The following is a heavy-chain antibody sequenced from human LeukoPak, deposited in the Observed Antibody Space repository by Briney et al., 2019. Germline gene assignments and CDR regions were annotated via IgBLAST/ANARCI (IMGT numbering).Heavy chain of an antibody. CDR1: GFTFSSYG. CDR3: ARGQSPSYYDMDV. V-gene: IGHV3-33*01. J-gene: IGHJ6*02. CDR2: IWSDGSSK. D-gene: IGHD6-19*01. Sequence: PGRSLRLSCAASGFTFSSYGMHWVRQAPGKGLEWVADIWSDGSSKHYGDSVKGRFTISRDNSKNTLYLQMNSLRAEDTAVYHCARGQSPSYYDMDVWGQGTTVTVSS.